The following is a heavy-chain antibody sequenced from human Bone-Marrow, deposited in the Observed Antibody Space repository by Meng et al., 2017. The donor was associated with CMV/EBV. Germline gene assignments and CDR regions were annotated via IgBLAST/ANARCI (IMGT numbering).Heavy chain of an antibody. V-gene: IGHV1-18*01. CDR1: GFTFNSYG. CDR3: ARDLKGWLQSVLDY. D-gene: IGHD5-24*01. J-gene: IGHJ4*02. Sequence: GESLKISCAASGFTFNSYGISWVRQAPGQGLEWMGWISAYNGNTNYAQKLQGRVTVTTDTSTSTAYMELRSLRSDDTAVYYCARDLKGWLQSVLDYWGQGTLVPVSS. CDR2: ISAYNGNT.